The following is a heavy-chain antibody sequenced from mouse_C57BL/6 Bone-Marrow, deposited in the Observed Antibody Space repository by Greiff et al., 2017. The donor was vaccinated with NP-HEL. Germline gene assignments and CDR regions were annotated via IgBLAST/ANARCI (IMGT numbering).Heavy chain of an antibody. V-gene: IGHV5-6*02. D-gene: IGHD2-3*01. CDR3: AGSYDGYPAWFGY. Sequence: DVKLVESGGDLVKPGGSLKLSCAASGFTFSSYGMSWVRQTPDKRLEWVATISRGGSYTYYPDSVKGRFTISGDNAKNTLYMQMSSLKSEDTAMYYCAGSYDGYPAWFGYWGQGTLVTVSA. J-gene: IGHJ3*01. CDR2: ISRGGSYT. CDR1: GFTFSSYG.